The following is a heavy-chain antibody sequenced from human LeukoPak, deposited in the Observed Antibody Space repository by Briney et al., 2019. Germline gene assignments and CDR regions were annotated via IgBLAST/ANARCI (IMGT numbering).Heavy chain of an antibody. V-gene: IGHV3-30*04. CDR2: ISYDGSNK. CDR1: GFTFSSYA. J-gene: IGHJ4*02. CDR3: ARSHDYGDYPDY. Sequence: GRSLRLSCAASGFTFSSYAMHWVRQAPGKGLEWVAVISYDGSNKYYADSVKGRFTISRDNSKNTLYLQMNSLRAEDMAVYYCARSHDYGDYPDYWGQGTLVTVSS. D-gene: IGHD4-17*01.